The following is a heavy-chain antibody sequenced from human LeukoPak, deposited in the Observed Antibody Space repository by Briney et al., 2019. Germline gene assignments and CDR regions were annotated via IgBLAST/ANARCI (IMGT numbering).Heavy chain of an antibody. CDR1: GGSITSHF. J-gene: IGHJ3*01. V-gene: IGHV4-4*08. Sequence: SEALSLTCTVSGGSITSHFWTWIRQAPGKGLEWVGYVSKSGSTNYNPSLQSRITISVDTSKNQFFLKLTSMTAADTAVYFCARDDYGVFDAFDVWGQGTVVTVSS. CDR3: ARDDYGVFDAFDV. D-gene: IGHD3-16*01. CDR2: VSKSGST.